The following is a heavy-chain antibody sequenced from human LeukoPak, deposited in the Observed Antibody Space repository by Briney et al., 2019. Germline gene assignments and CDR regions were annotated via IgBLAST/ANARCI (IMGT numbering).Heavy chain of an antibody. V-gene: IGHV1-18*01. D-gene: IGHD3-22*01. J-gene: IGHJ3*02. CDR2: ISAYNGNT. CDR1: GYTFTSYG. CDR3: ARVLGPYYYDSSGHDAFDI. Sequence: ASVKVSCKASGYTFTSYGISWVRQAPGQGLEWMGWISAYNGNTNYAQKLQGRVTMTTHSSTSTAYMELRSLRSDDTAVYYCARVLGPYYYDSSGHDAFDIWGQGTMVTVSS.